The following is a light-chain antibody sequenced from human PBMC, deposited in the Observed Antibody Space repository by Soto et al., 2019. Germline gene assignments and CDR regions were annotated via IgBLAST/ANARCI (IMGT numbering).Light chain of an antibody. J-gene: IGLJ1*01. Sequence: QSALTQPPSASASPGQSVTISCTGTSSDVGRYDFVSWYQHHPGGAPKLMVYEVTKRPSGVPDRFSGSKSGNTASLTVSGLLAEDEADYYCASYAGGNQVFGTGTKLTVL. CDR1: SSDVGRYDF. CDR2: EVT. V-gene: IGLV2-8*01. CDR3: ASYAGGNQV.